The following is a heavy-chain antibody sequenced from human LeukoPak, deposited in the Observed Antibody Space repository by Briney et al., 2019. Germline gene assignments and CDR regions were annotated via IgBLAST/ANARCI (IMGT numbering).Heavy chain of an antibody. J-gene: IGHJ4*02. Sequence: PGGSLRLSCAASGFTFSDYYMSWIRQAPGKGLEWVSYISSSGSTIYYADSVKGRFTISRDNSKNTLYLQMNSLRAEDTAVYYCAKDVPAAYFDYWGQGTLVTVSS. CDR2: ISSSGSTI. CDR3: AKDVPAAYFDY. D-gene: IGHD2-2*01. CDR1: GFTFSDYY. V-gene: IGHV3-11*04.